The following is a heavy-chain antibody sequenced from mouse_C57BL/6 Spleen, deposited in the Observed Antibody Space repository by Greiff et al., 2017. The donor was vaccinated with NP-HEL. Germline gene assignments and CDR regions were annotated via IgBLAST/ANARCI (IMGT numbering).Heavy chain of an antibody. CDR3: ATYDYDGMDY. Sequence: VQLQQSGPGLVAPSQSLSITCTVSGFSLTSYGVDWVRQSPGKGLEWLGVIWGVGSTNYNSALKSRLSISKDNSKSQVFLKMNSLQTDDTAMYYCATYDYDGMDYWGQGTSVTVSS. V-gene: IGHV2-6*01. CDR1: GFSLTSYG. J-gene: IGHJ4*01. CDR2: IWGVGST.